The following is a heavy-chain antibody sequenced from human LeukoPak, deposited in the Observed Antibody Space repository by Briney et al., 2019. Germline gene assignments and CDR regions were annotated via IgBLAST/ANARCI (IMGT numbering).Heavy chain of an antibody. J-gene: IGHJ4*02. V-gene: IGHV4-4*02. CDR2: IHHSGYT. CDR3: AQSRGHYCLGY. D-gene: IGHD3-22*01. Sequence: SETLSLTCAVSGDPISGDRWWSWVRQPPGEGLEWIGEIHHSGYTNYYPSLKSRVTISVDKSKNHFSLELTSVTAADTAVYYCAQSRGHYCLGYWGQGTLVTVSS. CDR1: GDPISGDRW.